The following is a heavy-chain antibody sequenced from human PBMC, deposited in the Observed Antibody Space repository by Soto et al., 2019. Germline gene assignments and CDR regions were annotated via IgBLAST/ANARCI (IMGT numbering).Heavy chain of an antibody. J-gene: IGHJ6*02. D-gene: IGHD3-3*01. V-gene: IGHV3-33*01. CDR2: IWYDGSKK. CDR1: GVTFSSFG. Sequence: QVQVVESGGGVVQPGRSLRLSCAASGVTFSSFGLHWVRQAPGKGLEWVSLIWYDGSKKSYGDSVKGRFTISRDNSRNTVYLQMNSLRADDTAVYYCARDASYYSLRTGYYPSRNGMDVWGQGTAVTVSS. CDR3: ARDASYYSLRTGYYPSRNGMDV.